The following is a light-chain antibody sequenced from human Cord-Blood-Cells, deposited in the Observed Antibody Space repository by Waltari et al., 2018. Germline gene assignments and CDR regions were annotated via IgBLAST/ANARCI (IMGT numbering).Light chain of an antibody. CDR2: DVS. V-gene: IGLV2-14*01. Sequence: QSALTQPASVSGSPGQSITISCTGTSSAVGGYNYVPWYQQHPGKAPTLMIYDVSKRPSGVSNRFAGSKSGNTASLTIAGLQAEDEADYYCSSYTSSSTWVFGGGTKLTVL. CDR3: SSYTSSSTWV. J-gene: IGLJ3*02. CDR1: SSAVGGYNY.